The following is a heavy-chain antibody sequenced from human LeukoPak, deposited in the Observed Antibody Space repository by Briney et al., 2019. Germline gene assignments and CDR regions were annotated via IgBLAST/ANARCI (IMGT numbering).Heavy chain of an antibody. D-gene: IGHD3-3*01. CDR3: ARTHDFWTTRKGDYLDP. Sequence: ASVKVSCKASGYTFGSYYISSVRQAPGQGLEWMGWISGYNGNTNYAQRFQDRITMTVDKSTTTVYMELNSLRSDDTAVYYCARTHDFWTTRKGDYLDPWGQGTLVTVSS. CDR1: GYTFGSYY. CDR2: ISGYNGNT. V-gene: IGHV1-18*01. J-gene: IGHJ5*02.